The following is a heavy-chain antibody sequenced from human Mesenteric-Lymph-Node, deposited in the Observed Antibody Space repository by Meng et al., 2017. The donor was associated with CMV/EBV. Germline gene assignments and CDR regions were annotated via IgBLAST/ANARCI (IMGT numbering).Heavy chain of an antibody. CDR3: ARVIGDTNYFGP. V-gene: IGHV1-69*04. Sequence: CRASGDTFGTYAVNWVRQAPGQGLEWMGRIVPLASITNYAQKFQGRLTITADTSMSAVYMQLSSLRSEDTAIYYCARVIGDTNYFGPWGQGTLVTVSS. D-gene: IGHD2-21*02. CDR1: GDTFGTYA. J-gene: IGHJ5*02. CDR2: IVPLASIT.